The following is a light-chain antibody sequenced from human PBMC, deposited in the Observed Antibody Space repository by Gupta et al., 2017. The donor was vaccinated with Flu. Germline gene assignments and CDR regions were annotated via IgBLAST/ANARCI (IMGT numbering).Light chain of an antibody. J-gene: IGKJ4*01. CDR1: QSFSSW. CDR3: QQKNSSPLP. Sequence: PSTLSSSAGDRVTITCRASQSFSSWLAWYQQKPGKAPNLLIYKASRLESGVPSRFSGSGSGTQFTLTISSLQPDDSASYYCQQKNSSPLPLGGGTKVDIK. CDR2: KAS. V-gene: IGKV1-5*03.